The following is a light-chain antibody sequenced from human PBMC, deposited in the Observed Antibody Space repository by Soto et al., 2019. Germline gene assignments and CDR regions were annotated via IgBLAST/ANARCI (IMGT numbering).Light chain of an antibody. CDR2: SDD. CDR3: AAWDDNLNGPL. V-gene: IGLV1-44*01. Sequence: QSVLTQPPSLSGTPGQRVTLSCSGSNSNIGRYSVNWYQRFPGTAPKILIYSDDERPSGVPARYSGSKSGTSASLAISGLQSEDESEYYCAAWDDNLNGPLFGGGTKLTVL. J-gene: IGLJ3*02. CDR1: NSNIGRYS.